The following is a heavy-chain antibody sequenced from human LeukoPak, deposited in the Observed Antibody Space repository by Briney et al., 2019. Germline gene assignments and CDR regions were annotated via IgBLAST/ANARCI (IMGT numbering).Heavy chain of an antibody. Sequence: ASVKVSCKASGYTFTGYYMHWVRQAPGQGLEWMGRINPNSGGTNYAQKFQGRVTMTRDTSISTAYMELSRLRSDDTAVYYCARGRRYSGSYYYFDYWGQGTLVTVSS. J-gene: IGHJ4*02. CDR2: INPNSGGT. D-gene: IGHD1-26*01. CDR1: GYTFTGYY. V-gene: IGHV1-2*06. CDR3: ARGRRYSGSYYYFDY.